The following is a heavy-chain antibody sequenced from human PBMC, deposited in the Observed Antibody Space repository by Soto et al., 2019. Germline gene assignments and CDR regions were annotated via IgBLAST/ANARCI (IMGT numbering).Heavy chain of an antibody. D-gene: IGHD1-26*01. CDR1: GGSISSYY. V-gene: IGHV4-59*08. CDR3: ARHRYPYSGSPRGAFDI. CDR2: IYYTGST. J-gene: IGHJ3*02. Sequence: QVQLQESGPGLVKPSETLSLTCTVSGGSISSYYWTWIRQPPMRGLEWIGYIYYTGSTNYNPSLKSRVTISVDTYKNQFSLNLSSVTAADTAVYYCARHRYPYSGSPRGAFDIWGQGTMVTVSS.